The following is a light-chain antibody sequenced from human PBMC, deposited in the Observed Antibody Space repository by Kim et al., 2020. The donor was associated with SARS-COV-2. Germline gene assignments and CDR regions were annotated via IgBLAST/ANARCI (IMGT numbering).Light chain of an antibody. J-gene: IGKJ1*01. CDR1: LSVSINH. CDR3: QQYGSTPRT. Sequence: APGERATLSCRASLSVSINHLVWYQQRPGQAPRLLILSAPTRATGTPDRCSGSGSGTVFTLTISRLEHEDFAVYFCQQYGSTPRTFGQGTKVDIK. V-gene: IGKV3-20*01. CDR2: SAP.